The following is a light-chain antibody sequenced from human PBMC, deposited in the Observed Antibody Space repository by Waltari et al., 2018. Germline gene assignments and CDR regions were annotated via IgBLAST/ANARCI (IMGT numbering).Light chain of an antibody. J-gene: IGKJ2*01. CDR2: EAY. CDR3: QQYKIFPYT. CDR1: QSVANW. V-gene: IGKV1-5*03. Sequence: DIQMTQSPSTLSASVGDRVTITCRASQSVANWLAWYQQKPGKAPKLLSYEAYNLGGGVPSKFSGSGSGTEFTLSISSLQPDDFATYYCQQYKIFPYTFGQGTRLEI.